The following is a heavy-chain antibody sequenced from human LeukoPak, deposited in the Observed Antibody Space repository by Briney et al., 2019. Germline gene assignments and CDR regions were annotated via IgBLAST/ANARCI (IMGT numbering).Heavy chain of an antibody. CDR3: ARDPGRYSYGQSGY. D-gene: IGHD5-18*01. CDR2: ISSSSSYI. V-gene: IGHV3-21*01. J-gene: IGHJ4*02. Sequence: AGGSLRLSCAASGITFSSYSMNWVRQAPGEGLEWVSSISSSSSYIYYADSVKGRFTISRDNAKNSLYLQMNSLRAEDTAVYYCARDPGRYSYGQSGYWGQGTLVTVSS. CDR1: GITFSSYS.